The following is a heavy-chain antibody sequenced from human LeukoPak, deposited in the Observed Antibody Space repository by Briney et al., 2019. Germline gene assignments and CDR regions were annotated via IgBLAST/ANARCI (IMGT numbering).Heavy chain of an antibody. J-gene: IGHJ4*02. D-gene: IGHD3-22*01. CDR3: ARHGYYDSSGYYGTIDY. V-gene: IGHV4-59*08. Sequence: SETLSLTCTVSGGSISSYYWSWIRQPPGKGLEWIGYIYYSGSTNYNPSLKSRVTISVDTSKNQFSLKLSSVTAADTAVYYCARHGYYDSSGYYGTIDYWGQGTLVTVSS. CDR2: IYYSGST. CDR1: GGSISSYY.